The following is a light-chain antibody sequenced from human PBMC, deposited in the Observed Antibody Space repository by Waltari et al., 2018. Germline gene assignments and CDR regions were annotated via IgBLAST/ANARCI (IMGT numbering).Light chain of an antibody. Sequence: DIQMTQSPSSLSASVGDRVTITCRASQSISSYFNWYQQKPGKAPKLLIYAASRLQSGVPSRFSGSGSGGNLTLSISSLQPKDFATYYGQQGYSHTRTFGQGTKVEIK. J-gene: IGKJ1*01. CDR3: QQGYSHTRT. CDR2: AAS. CDR1: QSISSY. V-gene: IGKV1-39*01.